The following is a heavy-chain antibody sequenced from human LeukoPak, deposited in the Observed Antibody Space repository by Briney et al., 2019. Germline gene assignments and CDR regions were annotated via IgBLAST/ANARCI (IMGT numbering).Heavy chain of an antibody. CDR3: ARDNPHYYDSSGYYPEYFQH. D-gene: IGHD3-22*01. J-gene: IGHJ1*01. CDR1: GGSISSYY. V-gene: IGHV4-4*07. CDR2: IYTSGST. Sequence: SETLSLTCTVSGGSISSYYWSWIRQPAGKGLEWIGRIYTSGSTNYNPSLKSRVTMSADTSKNQFSLKLSSVTAADTAVYYCARDNPHYYDSSGYYPEYFQHWGQGTLVTVSS.